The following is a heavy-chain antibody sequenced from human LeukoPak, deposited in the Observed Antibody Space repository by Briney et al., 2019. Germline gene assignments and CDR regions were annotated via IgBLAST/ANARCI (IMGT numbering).Heavy chain of an antibody. V-gene: IGHV4-39*07. CDR1: GGSISSSSYY. Sequence: SETLSLTCTVSGGSISSSSYYWGWIRQPPGKGLEWIGSIYYSGSTYYNPSLKSRVTISVDTSKNQFSLKLSSVTAADTAVYYCARSYVYYYMDVWGKGTTVTVSS. CDR2: IYYSGST. J-gene: IGHJ6*03. D-gene: IGHD1-26*01. CDR3: ARSYVYYYMDV.